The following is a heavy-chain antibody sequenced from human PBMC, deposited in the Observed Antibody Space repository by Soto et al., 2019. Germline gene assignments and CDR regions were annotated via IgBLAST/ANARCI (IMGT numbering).Heavy chain of an antibody. J-gene: IGHJ4*02. CDR2: IIPIFRAA. CDR3: ARDSRTTFADSGTFFDS. CDR1: RGTFSNSA. D-gene: IGHD2-2*01. V-gene: IGHV1-69*13. Sequence: SVKVSCKASRGTFSNSAISWVRQAPGQGLEWMGVIIPIFRAAVYTQRFQGRVTITADESTSTAYMELSSLRSEDTAVYYCARDSRTTFADSGTFFDSWGQGTPVTVSS.